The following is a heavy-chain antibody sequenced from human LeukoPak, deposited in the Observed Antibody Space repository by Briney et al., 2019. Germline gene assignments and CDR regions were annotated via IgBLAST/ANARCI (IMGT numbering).Heavy chain of an antibody. CDR1: GFTFSSYA. J-gene: IGHJ4*02. D-gene: IGHD5-24*01. V-gene: IGHV3-21*01. CDR3: ARLEMATIMVY. Sequence: GGSLRLSCAASGFTFSSYAMGWVRQAPGKGLEWVSSISSSSSYIYYADSVKGRFTISRDNAKNSLYLQMNSLRAEDTAVYYCARLEMATIMVYWGQGTLVTVSS. CDR2: ISSSSSYI.